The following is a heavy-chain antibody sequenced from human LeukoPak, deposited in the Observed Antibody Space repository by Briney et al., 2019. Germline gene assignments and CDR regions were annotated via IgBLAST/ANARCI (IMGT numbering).Heavy chain of an antibody. CDR3: ARGLKGLRWPYFLSPSTFFDY. CDR2: IYYSGST. J-gene: IGHJ4*02. CDR1: GDSISSSSYY. V-gene: IGHV4-39*01. Sequence: PSETLSLTCTVSGDSISSSSYYWGWIRQPPGKGLEWIGSIYYSGSTYSNPSLKSRVTISVDTSKNQFSLKLSSVTAADTAVYYCARGLKGLRWPYFLSPSTFFDYWGQGTLVTVSS. D-gene: IGHD5-24*01.